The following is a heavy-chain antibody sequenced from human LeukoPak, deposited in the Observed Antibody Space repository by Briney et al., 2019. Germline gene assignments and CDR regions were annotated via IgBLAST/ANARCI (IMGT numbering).Heavy chain of an antibody. D-gene: IGHD2-15*01. V-gene: IGHV1-8*01. CDR3: ARGAFFMEESVVVGWNHHYGMDV. CDR2: MNPNSGNT. J-gene: IGHJ6*02. Sequence: ASVKVSCKASGYTFTSYDINWVRQATGQGLEWMGWMNPNSGNTGYAQKFQGRVTMTRNTSISTAYMELSSLRSEDTAVYYCARGAFFMEESVVVGWNHHYGMDVWGQGTTVTVSS. CDR1: GYTFTSYD.